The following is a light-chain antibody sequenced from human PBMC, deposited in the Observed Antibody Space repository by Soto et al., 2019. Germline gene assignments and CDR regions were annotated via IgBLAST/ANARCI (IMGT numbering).Light chain of an antibody. Sequence: EIVMTQSPATLSVSPGERATLSCRASQSVSSNLAWYQQKPGQAPRLLIYGASTRATGIPARFSGSGSGTEFTLTISSLQSEDFAVYYCQHTLKWPPTFGQGTKVDIK. V-gene: IGKV3-15*01. CDR1: QSVSSN. CDR3: QHTLKWPPT. J-gene: IGKJ1*01. CDR2: GAS.